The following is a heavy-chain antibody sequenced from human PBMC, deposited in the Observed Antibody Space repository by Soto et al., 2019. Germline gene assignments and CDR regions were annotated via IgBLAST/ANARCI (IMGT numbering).Heavy chain of an antibody. D-gene: IGHD2-15*01. CDR2: ISGSGGST. Sequence: GGSLRLSCAASGFTFSSYAMSWVRQAPGKGLEWVSAISGSGGSTYYADSVKGRFTISRDNSKNTLYLQMNSLRAEDTAVYYCAKSVKGYCSGGSCYCGYWGQGTLVTVSS. V-gene: IGHV3-23*01. CDR1: GFTFSSYA. CDR3: AKSVKGYCSGGSCYCGY. J-gene: IGHJ4*02.